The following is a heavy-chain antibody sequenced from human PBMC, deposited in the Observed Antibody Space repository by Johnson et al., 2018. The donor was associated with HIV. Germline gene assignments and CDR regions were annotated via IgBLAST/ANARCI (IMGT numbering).Heavy chain of an antibody. D-gene: IGHD6-19*01. CDR3: TTAYQQWLGPDDAVDI. J-gene: IGHJ3*02. V-gene: IGHV3-15*01. Sequence: MLLVESGGGLVKPGGSLRLSCAASGFTFSNAWMSWVRQAPGKGLEWVGRIKSKTDGGTTDYAAPVKCRFTISRDDSKNTLFLQMNSLKAEDTAVYYCTTAYQQWLGPDDAVDIWGQGTMVTVS. CDR2: IKSKTDGGTT. CDR1: GFTFSNAW.